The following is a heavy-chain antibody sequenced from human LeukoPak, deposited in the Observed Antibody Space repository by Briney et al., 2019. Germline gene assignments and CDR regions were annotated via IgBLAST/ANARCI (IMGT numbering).Heavy chain of an antibody. CDR3: ARDHRDAFDI. Sequence: SETLSLTCAVSGGSISSYYWSWIRQPPGKGLEWNGYIYYSGSTNYNPSLKSRVTISVDTSKNQFSLKLSSVTAADTAVYYCARDHRDAFDIWGQGTMVTVSS. J-gene: IGHJ3*02. V-gene: IGHV4-59*01. CDR1: GGSISSYY. CDR2: IYYSGST.